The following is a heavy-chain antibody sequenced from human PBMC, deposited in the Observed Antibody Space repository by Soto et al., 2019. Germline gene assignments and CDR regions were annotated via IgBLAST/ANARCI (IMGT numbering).Heavy chain of an antibody. CDR2: ISGSGGST. Sequence: EVQLLESGGGLVQPGGSLRISCAASGFTFSSYAMSWVRQAPGKGLEWASAISGSGGSTYYADSVKARFTISRDNAKNTRYLQMNSLRAVDTPVYYCAKGCISLFGGAFDLWGQGTIVTVSS. V-gene: IGHV3-23*01. D-gene: IGHD3-3*01. CDR3: AKGCISLFGGAFDL. CDR1: GFTFSSYA. J-gene: IGHJ3*01.